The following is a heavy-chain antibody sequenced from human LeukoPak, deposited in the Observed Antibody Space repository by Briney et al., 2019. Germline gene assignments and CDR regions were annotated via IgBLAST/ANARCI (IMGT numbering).Heavy chain of an antibody. CDR3: ARDLSPVVRASPMGY. CDR2: ITYDGYYK. J-gene: IGHJ4*02. Sequence: GTSLRLSCAASGFTFTSYGMHWVRQSPGKGLEWVALITYDGYYKYYSDSVKGRFTISSDTSKNTLYLQMNSLRAEDTAVYYCARDLSPVVRASPMGYWGQGTLVTVAS. D-gene: IGHD3-10*01. V-gene: IGHV3-30*03. CDR1: GFTFTSYG.